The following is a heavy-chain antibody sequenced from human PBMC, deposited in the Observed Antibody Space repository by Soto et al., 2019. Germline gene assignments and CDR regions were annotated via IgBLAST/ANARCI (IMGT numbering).Heavy chain of an antibody. CDR2: IYYTGST. J-gene: IGHJ4*02. V-gene: IGHV4-30-4*01. CDR1: GGTISSGDYY. D-gene: IGHD3-22*01. Sequence: QVQLQESGPGLVKPSQTLSLTCTVSGGTISSGDYYWSWIRQPPGKGLEWIGYIYYTGSTSYNPSLQSRVTISEDTSKNQFSLKLTSVTAADTAVYYCARVGDSGGYYPFDYWGQGTLVTVSS. CDR3: ARVGDSGGYYPFDY.